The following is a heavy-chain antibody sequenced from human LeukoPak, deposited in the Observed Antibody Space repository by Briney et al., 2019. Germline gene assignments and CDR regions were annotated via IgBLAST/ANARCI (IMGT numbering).Heavy chain of an antibody. Sequence: ASVKVSCKASGYTFTGYYMHWVRQAPGQGLEWMGWINPNSGVTNYAQKFQGRVTMTRDTSISTVYMELSRLRSDDTAVYYCARQGALVKGIDYWGQGTLLTVSS. CDR2: INPNSGVT. J-gene: IGHJ4*02. V-gene: IGHV1-2*02. CDR3: ARQGALVKGIDY. D-gene: IGHD6-13*01. CDR1: GYTFTGYY.